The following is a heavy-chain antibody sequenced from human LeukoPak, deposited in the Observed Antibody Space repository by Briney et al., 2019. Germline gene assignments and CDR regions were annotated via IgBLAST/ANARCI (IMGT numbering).Heavy chain of an antibody. V-gene: IGHV4-61*02. D-gene: IGHD3-3*01. CDR3: ARDQAAFGVDGGTVN. CDR1: GGSISSGSYY. J-gene: IGHJ4*02. CDR2: IYTSGST. Sequence: SETLSLTCTVSGGSISSGSYYWSWIRQPAGKGLEWIGRIYTSGSTNYSPSLKSRVTISVDTSKNQFSLKLSSVTAADTAVYYCARDQAAFGVDGGTVNWGQGTLVTVSS.